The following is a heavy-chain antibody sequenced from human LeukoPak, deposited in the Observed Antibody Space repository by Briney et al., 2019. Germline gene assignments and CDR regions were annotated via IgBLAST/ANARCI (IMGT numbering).Heavy chain of an antibody. CDR1: GYTFTGYY. J-gene: IGHJ6*03. V-gene: IGHV1-2*02. CDR3: ARVPMSTYYDFWSGYSPKRPNYYYYMDV. CDR2: INPNSGGT. Sequence: ASVKVSCKASGYTFTGYYMHWVRQAPGQGLEWMGWINPNSGGTNYAQKFQGRVTMTRDTSISTAYMELSRLRSDDTAVYYCARVPMSTYYDFWSGYSPKRPNYYYYMDVRGKGTTVTVSS. D-gene: IGHD3-3*01.